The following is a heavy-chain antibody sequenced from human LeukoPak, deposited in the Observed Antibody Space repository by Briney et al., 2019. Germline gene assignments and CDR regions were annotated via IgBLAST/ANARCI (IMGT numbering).Heavy chain of an antibody. CDR2: INSDGGGA. J-gene: IGHJ5*02. Sequence: PGGSLRLSCAASGITFGNNWMHWVRQGPGKGLVWISRINSDGGGAIYADSVKGRFTVSRDNAKNTLYLQMNSLRAEDTAVYYCAGDARQNWFDPWGKGTLVTSPQ. V-gene: IGHV3-74*01. CDR1: GITFGNNW. CDR3: AGDARQNWFDP.